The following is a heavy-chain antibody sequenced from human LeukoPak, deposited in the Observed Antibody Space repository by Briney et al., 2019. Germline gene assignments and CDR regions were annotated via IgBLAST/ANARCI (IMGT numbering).Heavy chain of an antibody. Sequence: SETLSLTCAVYGGSFSGYYWSWIRQPPGKELEWIGEINHSGSTNYNPSLKSRVTISVDTSKNQFSLKLSSVTAADTAVYYCARGRGYYDSSGYYYYFDYWGQGTLVTVSS. CDR3: ARGRGYYDSSGYYYYFDY. J-gene: IGHJ4*02. D-gene: IGHD3-22*01. V-gene: IGHV4-34*01. CDR1: GGSFSGYY. CDR2: INHSGST.